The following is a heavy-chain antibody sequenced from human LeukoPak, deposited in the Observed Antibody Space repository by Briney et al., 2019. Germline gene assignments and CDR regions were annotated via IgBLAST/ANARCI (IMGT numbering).Heavy chain of an antibody. D-gene: IGHD2-15*01. CDR1: GLNFNDYD. J-gene: IGHJ4*02. V-gene: IGHV3-33*01. CDR2: IWDDGSNK. CDR3: ARGYCNAGRCWNFDY. Sequence: GGSLRLSCAASGLNFNDYDMDWVRQAPGKGPEWVAVIWDDGSNKYYAESVKGRFTISRDISKNMLYLQMNSLRAEDTAVYYCARGYCNAGRCWNFDYWGQGTLVTVSS.